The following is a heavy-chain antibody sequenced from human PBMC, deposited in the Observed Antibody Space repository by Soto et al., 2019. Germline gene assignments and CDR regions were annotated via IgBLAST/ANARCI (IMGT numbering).Heavy chain of an antibody. CDR2: IYASGST. J-gene: IGHJ4*02. D-gene: IGHD3-3*01. CDR1: GGSISIYY. V-gene: IGHV4-4*07. Sequence: SETLSLTCTVSGGSISIYYWSWVRQPAGKGLEWIGRIYASGSTNYNPSLRSRVAMSVDTSKNQFSLRLTSVTAADTGVYYCARTGQGPTIFGINLDYGGQGSLVTVSS. CDR3: ARTGQGPTIFGINLDY.